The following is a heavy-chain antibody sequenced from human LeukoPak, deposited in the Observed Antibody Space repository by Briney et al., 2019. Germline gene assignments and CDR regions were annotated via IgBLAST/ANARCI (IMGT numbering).Heavy chain of an antibody. CDR1: GYTFTSYY. D-gene: IGHD3-10*01. J-gene: IGHJ4*02. Sequence: ASVKVSCKASGYTFTSYYMHWVRQAPGQGLEWMGIINPSGGSTSYAQKFQGRVTMTRDTSTSTVYMGLSSLRSEDTAVYYCARERHYYGSGSFWLRPYYFDYWGQGTLVTVSS. CDR2: INPSGGST. V-gene: IGHV1-46*01. CDR3: ARERHYYGSGSFWLRPYYFDY.